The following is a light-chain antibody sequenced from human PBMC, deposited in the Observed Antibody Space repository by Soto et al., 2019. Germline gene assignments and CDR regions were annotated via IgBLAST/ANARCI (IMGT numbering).Light chain of an antibody. V-gene: IGKV3-20*01. CDR3: QQYYSSPRT. CDR2: GAS. Sequence: EIVLTQSPGTLSLSPGERATLSCRASHSVSSSYLAWYQQKPGQAPSLLIYGASNRATGIPDRFSGSGSGTDFTLTISRLEPEDFAVYYCQQYYSSPRTFGQGTKVEI. CDR1: HSVSSSY. J-gene: IGKJ1*01.